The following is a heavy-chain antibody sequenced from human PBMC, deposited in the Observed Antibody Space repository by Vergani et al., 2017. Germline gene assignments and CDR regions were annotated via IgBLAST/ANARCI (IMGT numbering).Heavy chain of an antibody. V-gene: IGHV3-30*18. CDR2: ISYDGSNK. J-gene: IGHJ6*02. Sequence: QVQLVESGGGVVQPGRSLRLSCAASGFTFSSYGMHWVRQAPGKGLEWVAVISYDGSNKYYADSVKGRITISRDNSKNTLYLQMNSLRAEDTAVYYCAKGLRYFDPYYYYGMDVWGQGTTVTVSS. D-gene: IGHD3-9*01. CDR3: AKGLRYFDPYYYYGMDV. CDR1: GFTFSSYG.